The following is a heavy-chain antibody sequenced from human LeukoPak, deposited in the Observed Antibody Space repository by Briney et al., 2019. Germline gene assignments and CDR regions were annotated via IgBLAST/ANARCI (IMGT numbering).Heavy chain of an antibody. J-gene: IGHJ3*02. CDR1: GDTFSSNSAA. CDR2: TSYKSKWYN. Sequence: SQTLSLTCAISGDTFSSNSAAWNWLRPSPSRGLEWLGSTSYKSKWYNDYAVSVKSRIAINPDTSKNQFSPQLNSVTPDDTAVYFCAGGAEDFSVNDAFDIWGQGTMVTVSS. CDR3: AGGAEDFSVNDAFDI. V-gene: IGHV6-1*01. D-gene: IGHD2/OR15-2a*01.